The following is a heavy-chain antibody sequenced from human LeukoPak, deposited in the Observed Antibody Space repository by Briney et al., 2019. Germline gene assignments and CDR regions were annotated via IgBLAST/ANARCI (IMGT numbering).Heavy chain of an antibody. J-gene: IGHJ4*02. D-gene: IGHD3-10*01. Sequence: GGSLRLSCAASGFTFSSYGMSWVRQAPGKGLEWVSSIGDSRGSTYYADSVKGRFTISRDNSKNTLYLQMNSLRAEDTAVYYCAKEAYYGSGSWFDYWGQGTLVTVSS. CDR3: AKEAYYGSGSWFDY. CDR2: IGDSRGST. CDR1: GFTFSSYG. V-gene: IGHV3-23*01.